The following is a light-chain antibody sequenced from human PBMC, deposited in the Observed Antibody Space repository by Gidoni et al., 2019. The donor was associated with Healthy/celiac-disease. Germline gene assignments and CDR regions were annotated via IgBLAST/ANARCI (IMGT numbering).Light chain of an antibody. CDR1: QGVSSY. CDR2: DAS. V-gene: IGKV3D-11*01. Sequence: EIVLTQSPATLSLSPGERATLSCRASQGVSSYLAWYQQKPGQAPRLLIYDASNRATGIPARCSGSGPGTDFTLTISSLEPEDFAVYYCQQRSNWHPLTFGGGTKVEIK. CDR3: QQRSNWHPLT. J-gene: IGKJ4*01.